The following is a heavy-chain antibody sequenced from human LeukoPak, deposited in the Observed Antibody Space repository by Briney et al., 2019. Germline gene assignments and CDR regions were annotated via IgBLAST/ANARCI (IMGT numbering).Heavy chain of an antibody. V-gene: IGHV4-59*01. J-gene: IGHJ4*02. CDR2: IYYSGST. Sequence: SSETLSLTCTVSGGSISSYYWSWIRQPPGKGLEWIGYIYYSGSTNYNPSLKSRVTISVDTSKNQFSLRLSSVTAADTAVYYCARVTGYMIEDYFDYWGQGTLVTVSS. D-gene: IGHD3-22*01. CDR1: GGSISSYY. CDR3: ARVTGYMIEDYFDY.